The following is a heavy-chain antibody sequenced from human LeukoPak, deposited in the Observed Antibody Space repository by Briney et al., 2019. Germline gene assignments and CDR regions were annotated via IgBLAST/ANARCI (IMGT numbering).Heavy chain of an antibody. CDR1: GFTFSSYG. J-gene: IGHJ4*02. CDR2: ISHDGGNK. V-gene: IGHV3-30*18. D-gene: IGHD6-13*01. Sequence: GGSLRLSCAASGFTFSSYGMHWVRQAPGKGLEWVAVISHDGGNKYYADSVKGRFTISRDNFKNTLYLQMNSLRPEDTAVYYCAKDRSKVATSLAAAVAEGYWGQGTLVTVSS. CDR3: AKDRSKVATSLAAAVAEGY.